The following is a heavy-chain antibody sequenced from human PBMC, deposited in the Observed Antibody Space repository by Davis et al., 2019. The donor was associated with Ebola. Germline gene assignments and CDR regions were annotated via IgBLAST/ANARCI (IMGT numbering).Heavy chain of an antibody. CDR2: INHSGST. CDR3: ARARSGYYYYGMDV. V-gene: IGHV4-34*01. Sequence: GSLRLSCAVYGGSFSGYYWSWIRQPPGKGLEWIGEINHSGSTNYNPSLKSRVTISVDTSKNQFSLKLSSVTAADTAVYYCARARSGYYYYGMDVWGQGTTVTVSS. J-gene: IGHJ6*02. CDR1: GGSFSGYY. D-gene: IGHD7-27*01.